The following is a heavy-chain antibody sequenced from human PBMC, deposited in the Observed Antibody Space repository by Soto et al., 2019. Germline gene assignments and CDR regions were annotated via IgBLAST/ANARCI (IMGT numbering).Heavy chain of an antibody. V-gene: IGHV4-59*08. CDR2: IYYSGST. J-gene: IGHJ5*02. Sequence: PSETLSLTCPVSGGSISSYCLSWIRQPPGKGLEWIGYIYYSGSTNYNPSLKSRVTISVDTSKNQFSLKLSSVTAADTAVYYCARAVRWFDPWGQGTLVTVSS. D-gene: IGHD4-17*01. CDR1: GGSISSYC. CDR3: ARAVRWFDP.